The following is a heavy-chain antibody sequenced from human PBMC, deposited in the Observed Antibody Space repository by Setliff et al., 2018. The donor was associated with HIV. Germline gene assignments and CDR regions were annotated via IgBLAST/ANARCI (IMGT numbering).Heavy chain of an antibody. Sequence: SETLSLTCAVSGYSISSGYYWGWIRQPPGKGLEWIGSIYHSGSTYYNPSLKSRVTISVDTSKNQFSLKLSSVTAADTAVYYCARLEVWGDGYNFADYWG. CDR1: GYSISSGYY. J-gene: IGHJ4*01. V-gene: IGHV4-38-2*01. CDR3: ARLEVWGDGYNFADY. CDR2: IYHSGST. D-gene: IGHD5-12*01.